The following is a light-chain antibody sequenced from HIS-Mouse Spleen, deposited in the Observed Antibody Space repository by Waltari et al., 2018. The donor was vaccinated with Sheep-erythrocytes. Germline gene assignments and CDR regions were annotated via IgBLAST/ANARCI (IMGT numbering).Light chain of an antibody. CDR3: QQYYSTPLT. J-gene: IGKJ4*01. V-gene: IGKV4-1*01. Sequence: DIVMTQSPDSLAVPPGERATINCMSSQSVLYSSNNKNYLAWYQQKPGKPPKHLMYWASTRESGVPDRFSGSGSGTDFTLTISSLQAEDVAVYYCQQYYSTPLTFGGGTKVEI. CDR1: QSVLYSSNNKNY. CDR2: WAS.